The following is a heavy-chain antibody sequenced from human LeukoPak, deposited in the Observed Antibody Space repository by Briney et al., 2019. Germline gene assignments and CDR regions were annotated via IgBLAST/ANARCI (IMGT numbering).Heavy chain of an antibody. CDR2: ITTTVGDT. Sequence: GGSLTLSCVASGFTFTDYAMSWVRQPPGRRLEWVSTITTTVGDTHYADSVKGRFTVSRDDSNGTLFLQMNSLGAEDTGVYYCAKRPYGSGGGHFDHWGQGTLAIVSS. CDR1: GFTFTDYA. CDR3: AKRPYGSGGGHFDH. V-gene: IGHV3-23*01. D-gene: IGHD3-10*01. J-gene: IGHJ4*02.